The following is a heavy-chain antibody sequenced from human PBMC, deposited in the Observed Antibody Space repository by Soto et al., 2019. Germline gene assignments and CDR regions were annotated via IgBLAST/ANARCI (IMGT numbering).Heavy chain of an antibody. Sequence: QVQLVQSGAEVKKPGSSVKVSCKASGGTFSSYAISWVRQAPGQGLEWMGGIIPIFGTANYAQKFQGRVTITADESTSTAYMELSSLRSEDTAVYYCASDDGGEGDQAEYFQHWGQGTLVTVSS. CDR3: ASDDGGEGDQAEYFQH. J-gene: IGHJ1*01. D-gene: IGHD3-10*01. V-gene: IGHV1-69*01. CDR2: IIPIFGTA. CDR1: GGTFSSYA.